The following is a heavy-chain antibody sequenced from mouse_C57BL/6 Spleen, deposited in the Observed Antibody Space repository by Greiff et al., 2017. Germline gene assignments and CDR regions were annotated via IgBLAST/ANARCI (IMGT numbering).Heavy chain of an antibody. V-gene: IGHV1-64*01. CDR2: IHPNSGST. CDR1: GYTFTSYW. D-gene: IGHD1-1*01. J-gene: IGHJ4*01. CDR3: ARFYGSSRYAMDY. Sequence: QVQLQQPGAELVKPGASVKLSCKASGYTFTSYWMHWVKQRPGQGLEWIGMIHPNSGSTNYNEKFKSKATLTVDKSSSTAYMQLSSLTSEDSAVYYCARFYGSSRYAMDYWGQGTSVTVSS.